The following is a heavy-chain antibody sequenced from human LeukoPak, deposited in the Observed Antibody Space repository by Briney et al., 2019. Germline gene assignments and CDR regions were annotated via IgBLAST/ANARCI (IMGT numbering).Heavy chain of an antibody. J-gene: IGHJ4*02. Sequence: PSETLSLTCTVSGGSISSYYWSWIRQPPGKGLEWIGYIYYSGSTNYNPSLKSRVTISVDTSKNQFSLKLSSVTAADTAVYYCARGRKRITMIVVAKYFDYWGQGTLVTVSS. D-gene: IGHD3-22*01. CDR3: ARGRKRITMIVVAKYFDY. CDR1: GGSISSYY. CDR2: IYYSGST. V-gene: IGHV4-59*12.